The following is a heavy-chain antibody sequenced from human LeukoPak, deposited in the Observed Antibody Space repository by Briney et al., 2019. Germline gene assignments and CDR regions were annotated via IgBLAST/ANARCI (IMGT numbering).Heavy chain of an antibody. D-gene: IGHD2-21*01. CDR1: GYTFTSYY. Sequence: ASVKVSCKASGYTFTSYYMHWVRQAPGQGLEWMRIINPSGGSTSYAQKFQGRVTTTRDTSTSTVYMELSSLRSEDTAVYYCARAEISGGDCHHWGQGTLVTVSS. CDR3: ARAEISGGDCHH. J-gene: IGHJ5*02. V-gene: IGHV1-46*03. CDR2: INPSGGST.